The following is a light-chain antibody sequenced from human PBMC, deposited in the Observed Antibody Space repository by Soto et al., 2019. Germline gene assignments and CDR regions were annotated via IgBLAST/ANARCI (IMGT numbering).Light chain of an antibody. CDR2: GAS. V-gene: IGKV3-15*01. CDR3: QQYNNWPLT. CDR1: QSVSSN. J-gene: IGKJ4*01. Sequence: IVMTQSPATLSVSPGERATLSCRASQSVSSNLAWYQQKPGQAPRLLIYGASTRATGIPARFSGSGSGTEFTLTISSLQSEDFAVYYCQQYNNWPLTLGGGTKVDIK.